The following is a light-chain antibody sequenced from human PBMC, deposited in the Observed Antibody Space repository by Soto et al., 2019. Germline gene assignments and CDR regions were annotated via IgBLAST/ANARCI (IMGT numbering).Light chain of an antibody. CDR1: HTVRNNY. J-gene: IGKJ4*01. CDR3: QQCSSNRLT. Sequence: VLTHSPGTLSLSPGERATLSCRASHTVRNNYLAWYQQKPGQAPRLLIYDASSRATGIPDRFSGGGSGKDFTLTISRLEPEDFAVYYCQQCSSNRLTFGGG. V-gene: IGKV3-20*01. CDR2: DAS.